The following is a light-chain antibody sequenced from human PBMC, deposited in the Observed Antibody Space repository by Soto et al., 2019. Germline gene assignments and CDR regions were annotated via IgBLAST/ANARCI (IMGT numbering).Light chain of an antibody. CDR2: DVS. CDR1: SSDVGGYNY. Sequence: QSALTQPASVSGSAGQSITISCTGTSSDVGGYNYVSWYQQHPGKAPKLMIYDVSNRPSGVSNRFSGSKSGNTASLTISGLQAEDEAHYYCTSFTSGSTPYVFGTGTKVTVL. J-gene: IGLJ1*01. CDR3: TSFTSGSTPYV. V-gene: IGLV2-14*01.